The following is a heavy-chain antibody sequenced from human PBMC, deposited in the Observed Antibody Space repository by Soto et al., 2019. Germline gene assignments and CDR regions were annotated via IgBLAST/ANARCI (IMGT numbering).Heavy chain of an antibody. J-gene: IGHJ3*02. Sequence: GSLRLSCAASGFDVNNYYMSWVRQAPGEGLEWVAVFFIGGDTHYAESVKGRFTISRDNSKNTLYLQMNSLRAEDTAVYYCAKDIVVVVAAGDAFDIWGQGTMVTVS. CDR2: FFIGGDT. D-gene: IGHD2-15*01. CDR3: AKDIVVVVAAGDAFDI. CDR1: GFDVNNYY. V-gene: IGHV3-53*01.